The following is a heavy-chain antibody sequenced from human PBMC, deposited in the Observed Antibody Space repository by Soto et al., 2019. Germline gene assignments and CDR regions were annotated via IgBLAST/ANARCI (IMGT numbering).Heavy chain of an antibody. V-gene: IGHV4-59*01. CDR3: AGPIMVRGENAFDI. D-gene: IGHD3-10*01. CDR1: GGSISSYY. J-gene: IGHJ3*02. Sequence: QVQLQESGPGLVKPSETLSLTCTVSGGSISSYYWSWIRQPPGKGLEWIGYIYYSGSTNYNPSLKSRVTISVDTSKNQFSLKLSSVTAADTAVYYCAGPIMVRGENAFDIWGQGTMVTVSS. CDR2: IYYSGST.